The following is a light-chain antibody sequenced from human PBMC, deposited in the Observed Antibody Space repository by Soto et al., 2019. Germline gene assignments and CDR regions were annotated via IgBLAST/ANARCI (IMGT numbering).Light chain of an antibody. CDR1: QSVSSSY. Sequence: EIVLTQSPGTLSLSPGERATLSCRASQSVSSSYLAWYQQKPGQAPRLLIYGASSRATGIPDRFSGSGSGKDLTLTISRLEPEDFAVYCWQQYGSSPCTFGQGTKVESK. CDR2: GAS. J-gene: IGKJ1*01. CDR3: QQYGSSPCT. V-gene: IGKV3-20*01.